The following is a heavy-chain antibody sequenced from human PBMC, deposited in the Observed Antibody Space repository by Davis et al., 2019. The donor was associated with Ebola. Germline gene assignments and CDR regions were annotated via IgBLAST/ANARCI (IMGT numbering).Heavy chain of an antibody. V-gene: IGHV3-21*01. CDR3: ARESGYYDSSGFWLGFDP. CDR2: ISSSSSYI. J-gene: IGHJ5*02. Sequence: GGSLRLSCTDSVITFSSYAMTWVRQAPGKGLEWVSSISSSSSYIYYADSVKGRFTISRDNAKNSLYLQMNSLRAEDTAVYYCARESGYYDSSGFWLGFDPWGQGTLVTVSS. CDR1: VITFSSYA. D-gene: IGHD3-22*01.